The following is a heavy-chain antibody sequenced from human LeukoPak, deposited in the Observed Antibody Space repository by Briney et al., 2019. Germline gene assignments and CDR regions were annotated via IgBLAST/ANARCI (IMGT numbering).Heavy chain of an antibody. V-gene: IGHV3-20*04. CDR3: ARAGLYNWNYEGTAYFDY. J-gene: IGHJ4*02. CDR2: INWKGGST. CDR1: GFTFDDYG. Sequence: GGSLRLSCAASGFTFDDYGMSWVRQAPGKRLEWVSGINWKGGSTGYADSVKGRFTISRDNAKNSLYLQMNSLRAEDTALYYCARAGLYNWNYEGTAYFDYWGQGTLVTVSS. D-gene: IGHD1-7*01.